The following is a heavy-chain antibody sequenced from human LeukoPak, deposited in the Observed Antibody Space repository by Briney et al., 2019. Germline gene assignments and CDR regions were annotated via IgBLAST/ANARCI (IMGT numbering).Heavy chain of an antibody. CDR2: INHSGST. D-gene: IGHD6-13*01. J-gene: IGHJ6*03. Sequence: SETLSLTCAVYGGSFSGYYWGWIRQPPGKGLEWIGEINHSGSTNYNPSLKSRVTISVDTSKNQFSLKLSSVTAADTAVYYCARLLAAARNYYYYYYMDVWGKGTTVTISS. CDR3: ARLLAAARNYYYYYYMDV. V-gene: IGHV4-34*01. CDR1: GGSFSGYY.